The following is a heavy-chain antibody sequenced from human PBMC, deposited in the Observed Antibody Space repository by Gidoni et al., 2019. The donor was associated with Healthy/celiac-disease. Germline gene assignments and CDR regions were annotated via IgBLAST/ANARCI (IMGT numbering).Heavy chain of an antibody. CDR3: ARLYSSSSNWFDP. Sequence: EVQRGQSGAEVKKHGESLRISGKGSGYSFTSYWISWVRQMPGKGLEWMGRIDPGASYTNYSPSFQGPVTISADKSISTAYLQWSSLKASDPAMYYCARLYSSSSNWFDPWGQGTLVTVSS. J-gene: IGHJ5*02. D-gene: IGHD6-13*01. CDR2: IDPGASYT. CDR1: GYSFTSYW. V-gene: IGHV5-10-1*03.